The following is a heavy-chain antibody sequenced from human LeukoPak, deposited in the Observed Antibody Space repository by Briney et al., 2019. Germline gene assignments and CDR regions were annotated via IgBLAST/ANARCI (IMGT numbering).Heavy chain of an antibody. CDR1: GGSISSGGYS. J-gene: IGHJ4*02. CDR3: ARDRNGLYGPIDY. Sequence: SQTLSLTCAVSGGSISSGGYSWSWIRQPPGKGLEWIGYIYHSGSTYYNPSLKSRVTISRDTPKNQFSLKLSSVTAADTAVYYCARDRNGLYGPIDYWGQGTLVTVSS. D-gene: IGHD3-10*01. V-gene: IGHV4-30-2*01. CDR2: IYHSGST.